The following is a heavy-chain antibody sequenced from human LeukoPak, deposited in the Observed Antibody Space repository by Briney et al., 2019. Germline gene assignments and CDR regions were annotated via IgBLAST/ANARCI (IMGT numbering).Heavy chain of an antibody. CDR2: ISSSSSTI. Sequence: GGSLRLSCAASGFTFSSYSMNWVRQAPGKGLEWVSYISSSSSTIYYADSVKGRFTISRDNAKNSLYLQMNSLRAEDTAVYYCARAPRITIFGVVAQYFQHWGQGTLVTVSS. J-gene: IGHJ1*01. V-gene: IGHV3-48*04. D-gene: IGHD3-3*01. CDR3: ARAPRITIFGVVAQYFQH. CDR1: GFTFSSYS.